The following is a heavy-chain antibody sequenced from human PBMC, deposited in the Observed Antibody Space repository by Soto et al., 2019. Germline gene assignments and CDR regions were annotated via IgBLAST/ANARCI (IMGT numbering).Heavy chain of an antibody. Sequence: EVQLLESGGGLVQPGESLRLSCAASGFTFSSYAMSWVRQAPGKGLEWVSVISGSDDSTYYADSVKGRFTISRDNSKNTLYLQMNSRRAEDTAVYYCAKRSSSSTFDSWGQGTLVTVSS. CDR3: AKRSSSSTFDS. CDR2: ISGSDDST. D-gene: IGHD6-6*01. J-gene: IGHJ4*02. V-gene: IGHV3-23*01. CDR1: GFTFSSYA.